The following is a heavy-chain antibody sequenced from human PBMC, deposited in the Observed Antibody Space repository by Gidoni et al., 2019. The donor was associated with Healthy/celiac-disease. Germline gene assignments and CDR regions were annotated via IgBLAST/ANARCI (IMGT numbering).Heavy chain of an antibody. J-gene: IGHJ6*02. V-gene: IGHV5-51*01. CDR1: GYSFTSYW. Sequence: EVQLVQSGAEVKKPGESLKISCKGSGYSFTSYWIGWVRQMPGKGLEWMGIIYPGDSDTRYSPSFQGQVTISADKSISTAYLQWSSLKASDTAMYYCARLDIVATITSYYGMDVWGQGTTVTVSS. CDR3: ARLDIVATITSYYGMDV. CDR2: IYPGDSDT. D-gene: IGHD5-12*01.